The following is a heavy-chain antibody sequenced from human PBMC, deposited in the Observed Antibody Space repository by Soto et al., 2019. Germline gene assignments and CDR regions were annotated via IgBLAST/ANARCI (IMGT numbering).Heavy chain of an antibody. CDR1: GFTFSSYG. CDR3: ARALGGGYHYFDY. D-gene: IGHD2-15*01. V-gene: IGHV3-33*01. CDR2: IWYDGSNK. Sequence: GGSLRLSCAASGFTFSSYGMHWVRQAPGKGLEWVAVIWYDGSNKYYADSVKGRFTISRDNSKNTLYLQMNSLRAEDTAVYYCARALGGGYHYFDYWGQGTLVTVSS. J-gene: IGHJ4*02.